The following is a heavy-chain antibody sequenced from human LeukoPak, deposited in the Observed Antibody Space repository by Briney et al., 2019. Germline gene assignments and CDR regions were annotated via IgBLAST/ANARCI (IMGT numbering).Heavy chain of an antibody. D-gene: IGHD2-2*01. Sequence: PSETLSLTCSVSGGSISSYYWSWIRQPPGKGLEWIGYIYYSGSTNYNPSLKSRVTISVDTSKNQFSLKLSSVTAADTAVYYCARDACSSTSCYGYFQHWGQSTLVTVSS. CDR1: GGSISSYY. CDR3: ARDACSSTSCYGYFQH. V-gene: IGHV4-59*01. CDR2: IYYSGST. J-gene: IGHJ1*01.